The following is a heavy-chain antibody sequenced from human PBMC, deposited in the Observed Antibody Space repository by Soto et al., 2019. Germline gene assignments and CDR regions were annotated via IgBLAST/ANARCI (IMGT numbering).Heavy chain of an antibody. CDR2: MNPNSGNT. Sequence: QVQLVQSGAEVKKPGASVKVSCKASGYTFTSYDINWVRQATGQGLEWMGWMNPNSGNTGYAQKFQGRVTMTRNNPINTAFFELSSLRSEDTALFYCARARTGTTRMDVWGQGTTVTVSS. D-gene: IGHD1-1*01. CDR1: GYTFTSYD. CDR3: ARARTGTTRMDV. J-gene: IGHJ6*02. V-gene: IGHV1-8*01.